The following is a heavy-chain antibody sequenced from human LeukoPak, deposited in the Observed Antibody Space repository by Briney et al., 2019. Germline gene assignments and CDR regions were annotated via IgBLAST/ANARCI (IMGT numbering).Heavy chain of an antibody. CDR1: GYTFTGFY. J-gene: IGHJ4*02. Sequence: ASVKVSCKASGYTFTGFYIHWVRQAPGHGLEWMGWINPNSVVPKYAQKFEGRVSMTRDPSISRAYIQLSSLGSDDTAVYYCARDPLYSSGPSSRDFWGQGTLVTVSS. CDR3: ARDPLYSSGPSSRDF. V-gene: IGHV1-2*02. CDR2: INPNSVVP. D-gene: IGHD3-22*01.